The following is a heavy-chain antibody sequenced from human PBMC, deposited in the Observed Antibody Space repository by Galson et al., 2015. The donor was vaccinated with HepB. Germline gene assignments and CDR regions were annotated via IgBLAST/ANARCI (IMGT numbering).Heavy chain of an antibody. J-gene: IGHJ6*02. Sequence: SLRLSCAASGFTFSSYAMSWVRQAPGKGLEWVSAISGSGGSTYYADSVKGRFTISRDNSKNTLYLQMNSLRAEDTAVYYCAKTLTAVAGTLYYYYGMDVWGQGTTVTVSS. CDR1: GFTFSSYA. D-gene: IGHD6-19*01. CDR2: ISGSGGST. V-gene: IGHV3-23*01. CDR3: AKTLTAVAGTLYYYYGMDV.